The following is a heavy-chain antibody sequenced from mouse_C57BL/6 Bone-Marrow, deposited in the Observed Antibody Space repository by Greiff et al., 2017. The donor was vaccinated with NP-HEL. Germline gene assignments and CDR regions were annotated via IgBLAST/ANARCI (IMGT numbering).Heavy chain of an antibody. D-gene: IGHD1-1*01. J-gene: IGHJ3*01. V-gene: IGHV1-80*01. CDR3: ARGGNYGSSYSWFAY. CDR2: IYPGDGDT. CDR1: GYAFSSYW. Sequence: QVQLQQSGAELVKPGASVKISCKASGYAFSSYWMNWVKQRPGKGLEWIGQIYPGDGDTNYNGKFKGKATLTADKSSSTAYMQLSSLTSEDSAVYFCARGGNYGSSYSWFAYWGQGTLVTVSA.